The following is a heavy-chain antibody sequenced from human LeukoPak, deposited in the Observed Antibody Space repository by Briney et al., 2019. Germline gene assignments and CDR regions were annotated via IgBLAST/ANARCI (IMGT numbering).Heavy chain of an antibody. CDR1: GFTFSSYG. D-gene: IGHD6-13*01. J-gene: IGHJ4*02. Sequence: GGSLRLSCVASGFTFSSYGMHWVRQAPGKGLEWVAVVSSDGSIKYNADSVKGRFTISRDTSKNTVYLQMNSLGAEDTAFYYCARGYSSSWLGYFDYWGQGTLVTVSS. CDR3: ARGYSSSWLGYFDY. V-gene: IGHV3-30*03. CDR2: VSSDGSIK.